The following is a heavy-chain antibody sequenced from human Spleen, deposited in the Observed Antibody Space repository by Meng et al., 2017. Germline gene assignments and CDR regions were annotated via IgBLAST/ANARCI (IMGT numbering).Heavy chain of an antibody. D-gene: IGHD6-19*01. CDR2: MSHSGST. J-gene: IGHJ4*02. CDR1: GDSITNHNW. CDR3: ARGSFSSGWGI. Sequence: VQVRESGPALVKASETLSLTCAVSGDSITNHNWWAWVRQPPEKGLEWIGEMSHSGSTNYNPSLKSRVTISLDESKNQFSLELNSVTAADTAIYYCARGSFSSGWGIWGQGTLVTVSS. V-gene: IGHV4-4*02.